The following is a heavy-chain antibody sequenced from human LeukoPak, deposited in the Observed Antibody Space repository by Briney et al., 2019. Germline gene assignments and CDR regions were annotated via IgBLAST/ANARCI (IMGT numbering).Heavy chain of an antibody. CDR3: AREVGSSSVTFDY. CDR1: GFTFSNYW. V-gene: IGHV5-51*01. D-gene: IGHD2-2*01. J-gene: IGHJ4*02. Sequence: GESLQIPCKGAGFTFSNYWIGWVRQVPGKGLEWMGVIWPSYSETRYSPSFEGQVIISADKSITTAYLQWSSLKTSDTAMYYCAREVGSSSVTFDYWGQGTLVTVPS. CDR2: IWPSYSET.